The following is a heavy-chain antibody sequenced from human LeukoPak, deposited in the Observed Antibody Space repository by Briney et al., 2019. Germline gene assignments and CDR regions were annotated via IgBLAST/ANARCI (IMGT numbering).Heavy chain of an antibody. V-gene: IGHV3-66*01. D-gene: IGHD6-13*01. CDR2: IYSGGST. Sequence: GGSLRLSCAASGFTVSSKYMSWVRQAPGKGLERVSLIYSGGSTYYADSVKGRFIISRDNSKNTLYLQMNSLRVEDTAVYFCARDRTSIAAAGNDAFDIWGQGTMVTVSS. CDR1: GFTVSSKY. CDR3: ARDRTSIAAAGNDAFDI. J-gene: IGHJ3*02.